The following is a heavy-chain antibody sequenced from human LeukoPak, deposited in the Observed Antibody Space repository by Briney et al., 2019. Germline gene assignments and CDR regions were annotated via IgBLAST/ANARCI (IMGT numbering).Heavy chain of an antibody. Sequence: GGSLRLSCAASGFTFSSYGMHWVRQAPGKGLEWVAVIWYDGSNKYYADSVKGRFTISRDNSKNTLYLQMNSPRAEDTAVYYCARDLREPNAFDIWGQGTMVTVSS. J-gene: IGHJ3*02. V-gene: IGHV3-33*01. CDR3: ARDLREPNAFDI. CDR1: GFTFSSYG. CDR2: IWYDGSNK. D-gene: IGHD1-14*01.